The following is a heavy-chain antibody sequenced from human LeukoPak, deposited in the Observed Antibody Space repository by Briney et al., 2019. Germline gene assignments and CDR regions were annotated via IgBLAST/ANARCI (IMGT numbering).Heavy chain of an antibody. J-gene: IGHJ3*02. CDR1: GFTFDDYG. D-gene: IGHD3-10*01. CDR3: ARRFYYDAFDM. CDR2: ITSNGGST. V-gene: IGHV3-20*04. Sequence: PGGSLRLSCAASGFTFDDYGMSWVRQVPGKGLEWVSGITSNGGSTGYADSVKGRFTISRDNAKKSVYLQMTSLRAEDTAFYYCARRFYYDAFDMWGQGTMVTVSS.